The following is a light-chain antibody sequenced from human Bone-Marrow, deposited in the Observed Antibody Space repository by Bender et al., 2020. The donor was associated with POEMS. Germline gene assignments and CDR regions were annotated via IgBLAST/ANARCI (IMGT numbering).Light chain of an antibody. CDR1: ALSRNF. CDR2: EDN. V-gene: IGLV3-10*01. CDR3: SSTDSSSHLVI. J-gene: IGLJ2*01. Sequence: SYELTQPPSVSVSPGQTARITCSGHALSRNFASWYQQKSGQAPVLVLFEDNNRPSGIPARFSGSRSGAMATLSISGAQVEDEADYYCSSTDSSSHLVIFGGGTKLTVL.